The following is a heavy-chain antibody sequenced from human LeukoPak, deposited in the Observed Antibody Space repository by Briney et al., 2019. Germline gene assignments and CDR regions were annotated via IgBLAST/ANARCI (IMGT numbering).Heavy chain of an antibody. CDR3: ARSKWELLVNWFDP. CDR2: IYYSGST. V-gene: IGHV4-59*01. D-gene: IGHD1-26*01. J-gene: IGHJ5*02. Sequence: SETLSLTCAVYGGSFSGYYWSWIRQPPGKGLEWIGYIYYSGSTNYNPSLKSRVTISVDTSKNQFSLKLSSVTAADTAVYYCARSKWELLVNWFDPWGQGTLVTVSS. CDR1: GGSFSGYY.